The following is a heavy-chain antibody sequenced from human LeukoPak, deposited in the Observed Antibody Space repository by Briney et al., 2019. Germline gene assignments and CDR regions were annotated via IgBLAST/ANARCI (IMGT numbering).Heavy chain of an antibody. Sequence: PGGSLRLSCAASGFTFDDYTMHWVRQAPGKGLEWVSLISWDGGSTYYADSVKGRFTISRDNSKNSLYLQVNSLGTEDTALYYCAKDIRYSSDWYGFDYWGQGTLVTVSS. CDR2: ISWDGGST. CDR3: AKDIRYSSDWYGFDY. CDR1: GFTFDDYT. D-gene: IGHD6-19*01. J-gene: IGHJ4*02. V-gene: IGHV3-43*01.